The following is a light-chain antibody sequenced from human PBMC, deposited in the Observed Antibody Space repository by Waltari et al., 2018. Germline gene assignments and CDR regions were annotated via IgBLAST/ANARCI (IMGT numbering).Light chain of an antibody. CDR3: SSYAGSNNLV. V-gene: IGLV2-8*01. J-gene: IGLJ2*01. CDR2: EVS. Sequence: QSALPQPPSASGSPGQSVTISCTGTSSDVGGYNYVSWYQQHPGKAPKLMIYEVSKRPSGVPDRVSGSKSCNTASLTVSGLQAEDEADYYFSSYAGSNNLVFGGGTKLTVL. CDR1: SSDVGGYNY.